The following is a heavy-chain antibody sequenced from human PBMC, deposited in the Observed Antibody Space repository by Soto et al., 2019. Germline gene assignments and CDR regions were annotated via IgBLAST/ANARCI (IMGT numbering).Heavy chain of an antibody. Sequence: SVKVSCKASGGTFSSYAISWVRQAPGQGLEWMGGIIPIFGTANYAQKFQGRVTITADESTSTAYMELSSLRSEDTAVYYCARDTTVTTDYYYGMDVWGQGTTVTVSS. J-gene: IGHJ6*02. CDR1: GGTFSSYA. CDR2: IIPIFGTA. CDR3: ARDTTVTTDYYYGMDV. D-gene: IGHD4-17*01. V-gene: IGHV1-69*13.